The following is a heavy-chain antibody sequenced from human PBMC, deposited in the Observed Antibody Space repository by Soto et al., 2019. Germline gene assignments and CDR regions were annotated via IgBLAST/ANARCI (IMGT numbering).Heavy chain of an antibody. J-gene: IGHJ4*02. V-gene: IGHV4-34*01. Sequence: QVQLQQWGAGLLKPSETLSLICAVYGGSFSGYYWCWIRHPPGKRLAWIGEINHSGSTNYNPSLKSRVTISVDTSKSQFSLKLSSVTAADTAVYYCASFRGGLDYEVGGESYYFDYWGQGTLVSVSS. CDR1: GGSFSGYY. CDR3: ASFRGGLDYEVGGESYYFDY. CDR2: INHSGST. D-gene: IGHD3-16*01.